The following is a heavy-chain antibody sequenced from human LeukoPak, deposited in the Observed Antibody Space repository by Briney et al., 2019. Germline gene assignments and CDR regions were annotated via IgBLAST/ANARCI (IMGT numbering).Heavy chain of an antibody. CDR2: MSSPGSTT. D-gene: IGHD3-9*01. V-gene: IGHV3-11*01. J-gene: IGHJ2*01. CDR1: GFSFSDYY. Sequence: PGGSLRLSCAASGFSFSDYYMSWIRQAPGKGLEWVSWVSLMSSPGSTTYYADSVKGRFTISRDNAKNSLYLQMNSLSAGDTAVYYCARGGGYDSGYPRYFDLWGRGTLVTVSS. CDR3: ARGGGYDSGYPRYFDL.